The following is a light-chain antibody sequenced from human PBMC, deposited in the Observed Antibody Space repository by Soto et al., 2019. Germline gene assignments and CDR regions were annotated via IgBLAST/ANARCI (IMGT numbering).Light chain of an antibody. Sequence: QSALTQPASVSGSPGQSITISCTGTSSDVGGYNSVSWYQQHPGKAPKLIIYEVRNRPSGVSNRFSGSKSGNTASLTISGLQAEDEADYYCSSYTSSSTLVFGGGTKVTVL. CDR2: EVR. V-gene: IGLV2-14*01. CDR3: SSYTSSSTLV. J-gene: IGLJ3*02. CDR1: SSDVGGYNS.